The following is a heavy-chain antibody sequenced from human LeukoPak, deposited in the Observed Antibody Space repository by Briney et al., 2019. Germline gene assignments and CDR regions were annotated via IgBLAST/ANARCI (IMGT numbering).Heavy chain of an antibody. CDR3: AHFAAAGLDY. J-gene: IGHJ4*02. CDR2: IYHSGST. V-gene: IGHV4-4*02. CDR1: GGSITSSSNW. D-gene: IGHD6-13*01. Sequence: SETLSLTCAASGGSITSSSNWWSWVRQPPGKGLEWIGEIYHSGSTNYNPSLKSRVTISVDKSKNQFSLKLSSVTAADTAVYYCAHFAAAGLDYWGQGTLVTVSS.